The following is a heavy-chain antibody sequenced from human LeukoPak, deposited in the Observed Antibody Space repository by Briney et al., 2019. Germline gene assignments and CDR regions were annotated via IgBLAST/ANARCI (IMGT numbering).Heavy chain of an antibody. Sequence: ASVKVSCKASGYTFTSYGISWVRQAPGQGLEWMGWISAYNGNTNYAQKLQGRVTMTTDTSTSTAYMELRSLRSDDTAVYYCARYLQQLVPYYYYMDVWGKGTTVTVSS. J-gene: IGHJ6*03. CDR2: ISAYNGNT. V-gene: IGHV1-18*01. D-gene: IGHD6-13*01. CDR1: GYTFTSYG. CDR3: ARYLQQLVPYYYYMDV.